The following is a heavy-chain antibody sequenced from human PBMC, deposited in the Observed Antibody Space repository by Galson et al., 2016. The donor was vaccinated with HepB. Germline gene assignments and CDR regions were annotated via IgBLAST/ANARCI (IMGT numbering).Heavy chain of an antibody. CDR1: GYSFTSHP. J-gene: IGHJ4*02. CDR3: ARAPDLLPDY. V-gene: IGHV1-18*01. Sequence: SVKVSCKASGYSFTSHPLSWVRQAPGQGLEWMGWISTYNGNTNYAQKLQGRVTMTTDTSMTIAYMEMRSLRSDDTAVYYCARAPDLLPDYWGQGTLVTVSS. CDR2: ISTYNGNT. D-gene: IGHD3-22*01.